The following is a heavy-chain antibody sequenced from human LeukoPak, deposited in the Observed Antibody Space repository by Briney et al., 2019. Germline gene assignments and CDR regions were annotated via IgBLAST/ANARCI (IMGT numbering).Heavy chain of an antibody. CDR3: ASIDHCSSTSCYSH. J-gene: IGHJ4*02. Sequence: GASVKVSCKASGFTFTGYYMHWVRQAPGQGLEWMGWINPNSGGTNYAQKFQGRVTMTRDTSISTAYIELSRLRSDDTAVYYCASIDHCSSTSCYSHWGQGTLVTVSS. CDR1: GFTFTGYY. V-gene: IGHV1-2*02. CDR2: INPNSGGT. D-gene: IGHD2-2*02.